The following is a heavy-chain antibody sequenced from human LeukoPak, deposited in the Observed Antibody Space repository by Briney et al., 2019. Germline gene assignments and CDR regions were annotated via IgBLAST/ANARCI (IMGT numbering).Heavy chain of an antibody. CDR1: GGSLSSYY. D-gene: IGHD3/OR15-3a*01. Sequence: KPSETLSLTCTVSGGSLSSYYWSWVRQPPGKGLEWIGYIYYSGSTNYNPSVKSRVTISVDTSKNQFSLKLSSVTAADTAVYYCARDSKGLFDYWGQGTLVTVSS. V-gene: IGHV4-59*01. CDR3: ARDSKGLFDY. J-gene: IGHJ4*02. CDR2: IYYSGST.